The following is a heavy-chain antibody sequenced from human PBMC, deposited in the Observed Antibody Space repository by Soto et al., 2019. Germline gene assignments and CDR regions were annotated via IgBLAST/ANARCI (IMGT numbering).Heavy chain of an antibody. CDR3: AKNQERELPRVIDF. V-gene: IGHV3-30-3*02. Sequence: QVQLVESGGGVVQWGGSVRLSCTASGFTFNSHTMHWVRQAPGEGLEWVAVISYDGSYKFYADSVRGRFTISRDRSKNTLYLQMSSLRAEDTALYYCAKNQERELPRVIDFWGQGTLVTVSS. J-gene: IGHJ4*02. D-gene: IGHD1-7*01. CDR1: GFTFNSHT. CDR2: ISYDGSYK.